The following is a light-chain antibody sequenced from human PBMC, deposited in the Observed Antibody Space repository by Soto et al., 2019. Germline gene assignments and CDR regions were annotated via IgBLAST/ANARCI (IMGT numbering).Light chain of an antibody. Sequence: QSVLTQPASVSGSPGQSITISCTGTSSAVGGYNYVSWFQQHPGKDPKLMIYEVTNRPSGVSNRFSGTKSGNTASLTISGLQDEDEDDYYCSSYTSSTTYVFGTGTKVTVL. CDR1: SSAVGGYNY. V-gene: IGLV2-14*01. CDR2: EVT. J-gene: IGLJ1*01. CDR3: SSYTSSTTYV.